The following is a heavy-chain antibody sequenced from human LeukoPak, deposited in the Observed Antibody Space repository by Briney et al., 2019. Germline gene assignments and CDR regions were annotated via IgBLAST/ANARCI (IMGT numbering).Heavy chain of an antibody. CDR1: GYTFTSYD. J-gene: IGHJ4*02. D-gene: IGHD3-10*01. CDR3: VIGFRGSYSRTDY. CDR2: MNPNSGNT. V-gene: IGHV1-8*01. Sequence: ASVKVSCKASGYTFTSYDINWVRQATGQGLEWMGWMNPNSGNTGYAQKFQGRVTMTRNTSISTAYMELSSLRSEDTAVYYWVIGFRGSYSRTDYWGQGTLVTVSS.